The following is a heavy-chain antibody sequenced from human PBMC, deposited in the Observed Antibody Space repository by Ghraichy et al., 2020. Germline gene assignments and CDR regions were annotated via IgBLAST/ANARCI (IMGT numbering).Heavy chain of an antibody. D-gene: IGHD6-6*01. CDR3: ARGGIAARTYWYFDL. CDR2: IYTSGST. V-gene: IGHV4-61*02. Sequence: SETLSLTCTVSGGSISSGSYYWSWIRQPAGKGLEWIGRIYTSGSTNYNPSLKSRVTISVDTSKNQFSLKLSSVTAADTAVYYCARGGIAARTYWYFDLWGRGTLVTVSS. J-gene: IGHJ2*01. CDR1: GGSISSGSYY.